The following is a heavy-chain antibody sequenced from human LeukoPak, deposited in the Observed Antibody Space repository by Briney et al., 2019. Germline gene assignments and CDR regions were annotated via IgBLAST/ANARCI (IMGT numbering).Heavy chain of an antibody. V-gene: IGHV3-23*01. CDR1: GFTFSSYA. CDR3: AKDLRFLEWLLLGPFDY. Sequence: PGGSLRLSCAASGFTFSSYAMSWVRQAPGKGLEWVSAISGSGGSTYYADSVKGRFTISRDNSKNTLYLQMNSLRAEDTAVYYCAKDLRFLEWLLLGPFDYWGQGTLVTVSS. J-gene: IGHJ4*02. CDR2: ISGSGGST. D-gene: IGHD3-3*01.